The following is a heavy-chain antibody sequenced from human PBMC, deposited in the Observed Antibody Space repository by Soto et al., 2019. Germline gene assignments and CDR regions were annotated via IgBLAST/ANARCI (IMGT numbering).Heavy chain of an antibody. D-gene: IGHD3-16*01. CDR2: INPDKGDT. CDR3: ARDYEAGNFDY. J-gene: IGHJ4*02. V-gene: IGHV1-2*02. Sequence: ASVKVSCKASGYTFTGYCIHWVRQAPGQGLEWMGWINPDKGDTGYAQKFQGRVTMTRDTSISTGYMELIRLRSDDTAVYFCARDYEAGNFDYWGQGTLVTVS. CDR1: GYTFTGYC.